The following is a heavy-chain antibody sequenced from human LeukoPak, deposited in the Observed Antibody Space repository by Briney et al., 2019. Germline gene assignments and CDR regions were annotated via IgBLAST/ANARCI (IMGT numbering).Heavy chain of an antibody. V-gene: IGHV3-73*01. CDR1: GFTFSGSA. CDR3: SRPYGGYGMDGLDV. Sequence: GGSLRLSCAASGFTFSGSAMHWVRQASGKGLEWVGRIRSKANSYATAYAASVKGRFTISRDDSKNTTYLQMNSLKTEDTAVYYCSRPYGGYGMDGLDVWGQGTTVTVSS. J-gene: IGHJ6*02. CDR2: IRSKANSYAT. D-gene: IGHD4-17*01.